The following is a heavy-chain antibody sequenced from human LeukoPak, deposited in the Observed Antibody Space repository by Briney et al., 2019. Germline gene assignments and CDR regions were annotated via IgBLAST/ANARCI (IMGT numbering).Heavy chain of an antibody. J-gene: IGHJ4*02. Sequence: PSETLSLTCTVSGGSISSSSYYWGWIRQPPGKGLEWIGSIYYSGSTYYNPSLKSRVTISVDTSKNQFSLKLSSVTAADTAVYYCARVGWVGYGGRGYFDYWGQGTLVTVSS. V-gene: IGHV4-39*07. CDR2: IYYSGST. CDR3: ARVGWVGYGGRGYFDY. D-gene: IGHD4-23*01. CDR1: GGSISSSSYY.